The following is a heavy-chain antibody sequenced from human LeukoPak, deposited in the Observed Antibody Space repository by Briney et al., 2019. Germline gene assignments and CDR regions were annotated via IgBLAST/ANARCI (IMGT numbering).Heavy chain of an antibody. D-gene: IGHD3-22*01. V-gene: IGHV4-59*01. J-gene: IGHJ4*02. CDR2: IYYSGST. CDR1: GGSISSYY. CDR3: AREDDSSGYYFDY. Sequence: PSETLSLTCTVSGGSISSYYWSWVRQPPGKGLGWVGYIYYSGSTNYNPSLKSRVTISVDTSKNQFSLKLSPVTAADTAVYYCAREDDSSGYYFDYWGQGTLVTVSS.